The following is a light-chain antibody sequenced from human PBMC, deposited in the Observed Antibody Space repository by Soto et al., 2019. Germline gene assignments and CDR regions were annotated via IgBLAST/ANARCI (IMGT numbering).Light chain of an antibody. V-gene: IGLV2-14*01. Sequence: QPVLTQPASGSGSPGQSITISCTGSSSDVGGNHVSWYQQHPGKAPKLLIFDVTNRPSGISNRFSGSKSDNTASLTISGLQADDEADYYCSSHTSSSRYVFGTGRQLTVL. CDR1: SSDVGGNH. J-gene: IGLJ1*01. CDR3: SSHTSSSRYV. CDR2: DVT.